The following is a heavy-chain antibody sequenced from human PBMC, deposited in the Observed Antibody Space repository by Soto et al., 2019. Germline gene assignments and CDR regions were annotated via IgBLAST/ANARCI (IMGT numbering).Heavy chain of an antibody. Sequence: EVQLLESGGGLVQPGGSLRLSCAASGFTFSSYAMSWVRQAPGKGLEWVSAISGSGGSTYYADSVKGRFTISRDNYKNTLYLQMNSLRAEDTAVYYCAKDPSGVAAKEGYFDYWGQGTLVTVSS. D-gene: IGHD6-25*01. CDR1: GFTFSSYA. V-gene: IGHV3-23*01. CDR3: AKDPSGVAAKEGYFDY. J-gene: IGHJ4*02. CDR2: ISGSGGST.